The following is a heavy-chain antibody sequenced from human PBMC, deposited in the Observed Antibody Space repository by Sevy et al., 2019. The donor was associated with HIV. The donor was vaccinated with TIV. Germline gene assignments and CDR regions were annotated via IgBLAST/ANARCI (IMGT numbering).Heavy chain of an antibody. CDR3: AKEKRYCGGDCYAPPTRFDP. V-gene: IGHV3-23*01. CDR1: GFTFSSYA. Sequence: GGSLRLSCVASGFTFSSYAMSWVRQAKGKGLEWVSVISGGGGSIFYADSVKGRFTISRDNSKNTGYLQMSNLRAEDTAVYYCAKEKRYCGGDCYAPPTRFDPWGQGTQVTVSS. D-gene: IGHD2-21*02. J-gene: IGHJ5*02. CDR2: ISGGGGSI.